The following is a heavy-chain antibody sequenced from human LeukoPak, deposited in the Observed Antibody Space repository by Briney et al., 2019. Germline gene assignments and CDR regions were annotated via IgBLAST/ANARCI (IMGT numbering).Heavy chain of an antibody. CDR3: ARERTTIVSGTTIGAY. V-gene: IGHV3-30*04. J-gene: IGHJ4*02. CDR2: ISYDGSNK. Sequence: PGGSLRLSCAASGFTYTKHAMHWVRQAPGKGLEWVAVISYDGSNKKYADSVKGRFTISRDNAKNSLFLQMNSLTADDTAVYYCARERTTIVSGTTIGAYWGQGTLVTVSS. CDR1: GFTYTKHA. D-gene: IGHD2/OR15-2a*01.